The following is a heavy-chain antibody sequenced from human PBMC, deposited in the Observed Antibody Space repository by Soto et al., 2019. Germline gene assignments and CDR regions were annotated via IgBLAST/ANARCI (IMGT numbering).Heavy chain of an antibody. J-gene: IGHJ4*02. CDR3: ARNGSSTWYYFDS. CDR2: VSHRGRT. Sequence: QVQLQQWGAGLLKPSETLSLTCAVNGGSFTGYYGCWIRQSPGKGLEWIGEVSHRGRTNYNPSLKSRVTISIDTSKNQFFLKLNSVTAADTGMYYCARNGSSTWYYFDSWGQGTVVTVSS. V-gene: IGHV4-34*01. D-gene: IGHD6-13*01. CDR1: GGSFTGYY.